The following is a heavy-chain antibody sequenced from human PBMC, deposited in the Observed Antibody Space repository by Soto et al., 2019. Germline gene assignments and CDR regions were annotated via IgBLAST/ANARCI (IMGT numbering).Heavy chain of an antibody. D-gene: IGHD5-18*01. CDR2: IKSKTDGGTT. CDR3: TTAFNPYSYGQTDY. V-gene: IGHV3-15*07. Sequence: GGSLRLSCAASGFTFSNAWMNWVRQAPGKGLEWVGRIKSKTDGGTTDYAAPVKGRFTISRDDSKNTLYLQMNSLKTEDTAVYYCTTAFNPYSYGQTDYWGQGTXVTVSS. J-gene: IGHJ4*02. CDR1: GFTFSNAW.